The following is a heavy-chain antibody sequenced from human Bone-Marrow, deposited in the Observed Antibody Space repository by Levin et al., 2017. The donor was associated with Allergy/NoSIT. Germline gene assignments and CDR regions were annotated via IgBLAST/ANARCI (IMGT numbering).Heavy chain of an antibody. V-gene: IGHV1-8*01. J-gene: IGHJ4*02. CDR1: GYSFTTYD. D-gene: IGHD1-26*01. Sequence: ASVKVSCKASGYSFTTYDINWVRQATGQGLEWIGWMNPDSGNTGFAQDFEDRVSMTRDISISTAYMELSSLRSDDTAVYYCARATRIVGISLWGQGTLVTVSS. CDR2: MNPDSGNT. CDR3: ARATRIVGISL.